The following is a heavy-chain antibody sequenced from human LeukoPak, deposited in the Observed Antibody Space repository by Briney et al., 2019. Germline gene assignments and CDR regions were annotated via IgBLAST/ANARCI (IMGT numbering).Heavy chain of an antibody. V-gene: IGHV3-74*01. CDR2: IKSDGSST. Sequence: PGGSLRLSCVASGFTFTSHWMHWVRQAPGKGLVWVSRIKSDGSSTLYADSVKGRFTASRDNAKNTMYLQMNSLTVEDTGVYYCTRDAAGLDHWGQGTLATVSS. J-gene: IGHJ1*01. D-gene: IGHD1-14*01. CDR1: GFTFTSHW. CDR3: TRDAAGLDH.